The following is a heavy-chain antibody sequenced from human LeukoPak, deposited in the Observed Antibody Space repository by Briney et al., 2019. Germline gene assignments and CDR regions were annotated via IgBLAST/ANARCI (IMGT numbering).Heavy chain of an antibody. CDR1: GFTFSSYG. Sequence: GGSLRLSCAASGFTFSSYGMHWVRQAPGKGLEWVAFIRYDGSNKYYADSVKGRFTISRDNAKNTLYLQMNSLRAEDTTVYYCASGDKFGYPNWGQGSLVTVSS. CDR3: ASGDKFGYPN. D-gene: IGHD5-18*01. J-gene: IGHJ4*02. V-gene: IGHV3-30*02. CDR2: IRYDGSNK.